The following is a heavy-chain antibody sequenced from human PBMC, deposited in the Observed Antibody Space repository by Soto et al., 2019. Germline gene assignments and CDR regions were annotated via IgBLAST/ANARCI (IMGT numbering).Heavy chain of an antibody. CDR1: GFTFSSYE. D-gene: IGHD3-16*01. CDR3: ARGQGGYYYYYYGMDV. V-gene: IGHV3-48*03. Sequence: SGGSLRLSCAASGFTFSSYEMNWVRQAPGKGLEWVSYISSSGSTIYYADSVKGRFTISRDNAKNSLYLQMNSLRAEDTAVYYCARGQGGYYYYYYGMDVWGQGTTVTVSS. CDR2: ISSSGSTI. J-gene: IGHJ6*02.